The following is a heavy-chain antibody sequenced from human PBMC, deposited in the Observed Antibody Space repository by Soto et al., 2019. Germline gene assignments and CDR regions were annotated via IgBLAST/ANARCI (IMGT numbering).Heavy chain of an antibody. V-gene: IGHV3-21*01. CDR2: ISSSSSYI. J-gene: IGHJ4*02. D-gene: IGHD1-26*01. Sequence: GWSLRLSCAASGFTFSSYSMNWVRQAPGKGLEWVSSISSSSSYIYYADSVKGRFTISRDNAKNSLYLQMNSLRAEDTAVYYCASDSGSYYDYWGQGTLVTVSS. CDR3: ASDSGSYYDY. CDR1: GFTFSSYS.